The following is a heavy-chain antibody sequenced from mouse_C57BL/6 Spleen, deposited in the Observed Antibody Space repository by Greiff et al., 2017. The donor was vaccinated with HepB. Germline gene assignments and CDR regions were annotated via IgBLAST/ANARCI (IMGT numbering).Heavy chain of an antibody. CDR2: IDPEDGET. CDR1: GFNITDYY. J-gene: IGHJ2*01. CDR3: ARRANWNFDY. Sequence: VQLQQSGAELVKPGASVKLSCTASGFNITDYYMHWVQQRTEQGLEWIGRIDPEDGETKYAPTVQGKATITAATAANTAYLQLSSLTADDAAVYYCARRANWNFDYWGQGTTLTVSS. D-gene: IGHD4-1*01. V-gene: IGHV14-2*01.